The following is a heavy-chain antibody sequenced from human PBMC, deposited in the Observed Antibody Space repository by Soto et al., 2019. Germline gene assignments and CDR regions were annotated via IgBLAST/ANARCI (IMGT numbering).Heavy chain of an antibody. CDR3: AKDGQSRDGYTSPLDS. J-gene: IGHJ5*01. CDR1: GFPFRSYG. Sequence: QVQLVETGGGVVQPGGSLRLSCIASGFPFRSYGMHWVRQAPGKGLEWVAVTSYDGNKKYYIDSVKGCFSISRDNFMNTVDLQMNRLGVEDTALYYCAKDGQSRDGYTSPLDSWGQGTLVIVSA. D-gene: IGHD5-12*01. CDR2: TSYDGNKK. V-gene: IGHV3-30*18.